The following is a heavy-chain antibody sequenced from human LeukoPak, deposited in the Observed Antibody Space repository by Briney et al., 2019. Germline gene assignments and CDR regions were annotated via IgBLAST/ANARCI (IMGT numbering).Heavy chain of an antibody. CDR3: ARRLGRKFGERFYYYHYMDV. D-gene: IGHD3-10*01. CDR2: INHSGST. J-gene: IGHJ6*03. CDR1: GGSFSGYY. Sequence: SETLSLTCAVYGGSFSGYYWSWIRQPPGKGLEWIGEINHSGSTKYNPSLKSRVTISVDTSKNQFSLKLSSVTAADTAVYYCARRLGRKFGERFYYYHYMDVWGKGTTVTVSS. V-gene: IGHV4-34*01.